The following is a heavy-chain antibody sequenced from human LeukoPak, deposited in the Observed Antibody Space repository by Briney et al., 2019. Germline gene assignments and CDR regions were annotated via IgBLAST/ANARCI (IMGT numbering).Heavy chain of an antibody. Sequence: ASVKVSCKASGYTFTSYGISWVRQAPGQGLEWMGWISAYNGNTNYAQKLQGRVTMTTDTSTSTAYMELRSLRSDDTAVYYCARDRPPDRNWIFGVVMDFDYWGQGTLVTVSS. CDR1: GYTFTSYG. CDR3: ARDRPPDRNWIFGVVMDFDY. J-gene: IGHJ4*02. CDR2: ISAYNGNT. V-gene: IGHV1-18*01. D-gene: IGHD3-3*01.